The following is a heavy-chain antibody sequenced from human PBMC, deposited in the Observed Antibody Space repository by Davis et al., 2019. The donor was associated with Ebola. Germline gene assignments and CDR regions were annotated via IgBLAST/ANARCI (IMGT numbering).Heavy chain of an antibody. V-gene: IGHV3-53*01. Sequence: PGGSLRLSCAASGFTVSSNYMSWVRQAPGKGLEWVSVIYSGGSTYYADSVKGRFTISRDNPKNTLYLQTNSLRAEDTAVYYCAGGYSVSGGAFDIWGQGTMVTVSS. J-gene: IGHJ3*02. CDR3: AGGYSVSGGAFDI. CDR1: GFTVSSNY. D-gene: IGHD5/OR15-5a*01. CDR2: IYSGGST.